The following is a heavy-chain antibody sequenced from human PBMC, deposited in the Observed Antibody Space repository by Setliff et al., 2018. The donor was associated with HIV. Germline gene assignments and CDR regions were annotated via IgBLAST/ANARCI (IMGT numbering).Heavy chain of an antibody. V-gene: IGHV4-34*01. CDR3: ARDRRSIFGVDTKNWFDP. CDR1: GGSLTDYY. CDR2: INHSGST. Sequence: SETLSLTCASYGGSLTDYYWSWIRQPPGKGLEWIGEINHSGSTNYNSSLKSRVTISVDMSKNQFSLKLRSVTAADTDLYYCARDRRSIFGVDTKNWFDPWGQGTLVTVSA. D-gene: IGHD3-3*01. J-gene: IGHJ5*02.